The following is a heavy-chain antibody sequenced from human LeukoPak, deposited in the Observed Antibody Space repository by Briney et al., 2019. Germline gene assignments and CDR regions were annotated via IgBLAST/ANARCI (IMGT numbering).Heavy chain of an antibody. V-gene: IGHV3-23*01. CDR1: GFTFSSYA. D-gene: IGHD3-9*01. CDR2: ISGSGGST. CDR3: AKSKLRYFDWLDY. J-gene: IGHJ4*02. Sequence: TGASLRLSCAASGFTFSSYAMSWVRQAPGKGLEWVSAISGSGGSTYYADSVKGRFTISRDNSKNTLYLQMNSLRAEDTAVYYCAKSKLRYFDWLDYWGQGTLVTVSS.